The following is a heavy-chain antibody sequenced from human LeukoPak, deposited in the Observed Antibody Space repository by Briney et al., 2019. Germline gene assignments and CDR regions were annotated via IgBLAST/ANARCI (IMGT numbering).Heavy chain of an antibody. J-gene: IGHJ6*02. V-gene: IGHV1-69*01. CDR2: IIPNFGTA. CDR1: GDTXSSYA. CDR3: ARGRVRIAAAGSYYYYGMDV. Sequence: SVKVSCKASGDTXSSYAISGVRQAPGQGLEWMGGIIPNFGTANYAQKFQGRVTITADESTSTAYMELSSLRSEDTAVYYCARGRVRIAAAGSYYYYGMDVWGQGTTVTVSS. D-gene: IGHD6-13*01.